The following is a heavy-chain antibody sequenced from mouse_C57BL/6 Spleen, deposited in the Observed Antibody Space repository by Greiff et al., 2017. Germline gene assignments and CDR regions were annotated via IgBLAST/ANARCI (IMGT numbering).Heavy chain of an antibody. V-gene: IGHV10-1*01. Sequence: EVQLVESGGGLVQPKGSLQLSCAASGFSFNTYAMNWVRQAPGKGLEWVARIRSKSNNYATYYADSVKDRFTISRDDSESMLYLQMNNLKTEDTAMYYCVRQQIYYGNYDAMDYWGQGTSVTVSS. CDR1: GFSFNTYA. CDR3: VRQQIYYGNYDAMDY. J-gene: IGHJ4*01. D-gene: IGHD2-1*01. CDR2: IRSKSNNYAT.